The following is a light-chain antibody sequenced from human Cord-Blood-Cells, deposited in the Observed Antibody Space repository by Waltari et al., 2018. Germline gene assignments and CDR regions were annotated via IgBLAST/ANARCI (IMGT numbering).Light chain of an antibody. CDR1: QSISSY. CDR3: QQSYSTPFT. J-gene: IGKJ3*01. Sequence: DIQMTQSPSYLSASVGDRVTITCRGSQSISSYLNSYQQKPGKAPKHLIYAASSLQSGVPSRFSGSGSCTDFTLTIISLQPEDLATYYCQQSYSTPFTFGPGTKVDIK. V-gene: IGKV1-39*01. CDR2: AAS.